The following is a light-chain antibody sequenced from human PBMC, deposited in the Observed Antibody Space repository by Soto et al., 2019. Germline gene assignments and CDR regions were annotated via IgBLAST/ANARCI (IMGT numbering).Light chain of an antibody. Sequence: DIQMTQSPSSLSASVGDRVIITCRASQSISSYLNWYQQKPGKAPKVLIYAASSLQSGVTSRFSGSGFGTDFTLTISSLQPEDFATYYCQQSYSTWTFGQGTKVEIK. J-gene: IGKJ1*01. CDR1: QSISSY. V-gene: IGKV1-39*01. CDR2: AAS. CDR3: QQSYSTWT.